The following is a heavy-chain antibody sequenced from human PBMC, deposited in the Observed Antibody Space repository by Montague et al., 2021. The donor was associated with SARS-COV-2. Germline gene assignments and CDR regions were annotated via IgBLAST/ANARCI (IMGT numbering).Heavy chain of an antibody. CDR2: IYYSRST. CDR3: ARGGSYSSGWYGVDYYYGMDV. V-gene: IGHV4-31*03. J-gene: IGHJ6*02. D-gene: IGHD6-19*01. CDR1: GGSISSGDYY. Sequence: TLSLTCTVSGGSISSGDYYWSWIRQHPGKGLEWIGYIYYSRSTYYNPSLKSRVTISVDTSKNQFSLKLSSVTAADTAVYYCARGGSYSSGWYGVDYYYGMDVWGQGTTVTVSS.